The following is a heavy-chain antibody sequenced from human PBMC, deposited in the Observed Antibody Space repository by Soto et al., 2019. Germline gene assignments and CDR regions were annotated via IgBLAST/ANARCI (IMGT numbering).Heavy chain of an antibody. J-gene: IGHJ3*02. CDR3: AREGGYDSTGLVVDI. CDR1: GGSISSYY. V-gene: IGHV4-59*01. CDR2: IYYSGST. D-gene: IGHD3-22*01. Sequence: QVQLQESGPGLVKPSETLSLTCTVSGGSISSYYWSWIRQPPGKGLEWIGYIYYSGSTNYNPSLKSRVTISVDTSKNQFSLKLSSVTAADTAVYYCAREGGYDSTGLVVDIWGQGTMVTVSS.